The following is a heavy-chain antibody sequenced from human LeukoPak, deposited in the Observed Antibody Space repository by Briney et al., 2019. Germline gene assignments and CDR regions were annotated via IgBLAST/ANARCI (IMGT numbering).Heavy chain of an antibody. V-gene: IGHV1-18*01. Sequence: ASVKVSCKASGYTFNKYDIHWVRQAPGQRVEWMGWISPYIGNTYYSQKLQGRVTMTTDTSTTTAYMELRSLRSDDTGVYYCARFTPRLSREKFDYWGQGTLVAVSS. CDR1: GYTFNKYD. CDR2: ISPYIGNT. D-gene: IGHD3-3*02. J-gene: IGHJ4*02. CDR3: ARFTPRLSREKFDY.